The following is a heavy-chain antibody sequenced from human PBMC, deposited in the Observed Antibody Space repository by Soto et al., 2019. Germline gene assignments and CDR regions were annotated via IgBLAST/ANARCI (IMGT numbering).Heavy chain of an antibody. V-gene: IGHV1-18*01. D-gene: IGHD3-22*01. CDR3: ARVDDYYDSTGHYFTFFTY. CDR1: GYIFTSYG. J-gene: IGHJ4*02. Sequence: QVQLVQSGAEVKKPGASVKLSCKASGYIFTSYGIGWVRQAPGQGLEWLGWISTFKGYTKYPQRLQGRVTLTTDAPTSTAYMELRSLRSDDTAVYYCARVDDYYDSTGHYFTFFTYWGQGSLVPVSS. CDR2: ISTFKGYT.